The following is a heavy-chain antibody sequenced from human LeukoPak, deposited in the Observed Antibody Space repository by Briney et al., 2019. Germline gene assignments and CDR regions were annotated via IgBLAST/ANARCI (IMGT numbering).Heavy chain of an antibody. CDR3: ARAAYSGSYEYYFDY. J-gene: IGHJ4*02. CDR1: GGSISSYY. CDR2: IYTSGST. Sequence: SETLSLTCTVSGGSISSYYWSWIRQPPGKGLEWIGYIYTSGSTNYKPSLKSRVTISVDTSKNQFSLKLSSVTAADTAVYYCARAAYSGSYEYYFDYWGQGTLVTVSS. D-gene: IGHD1-26*01. V-gene: IGHV4-4*09.